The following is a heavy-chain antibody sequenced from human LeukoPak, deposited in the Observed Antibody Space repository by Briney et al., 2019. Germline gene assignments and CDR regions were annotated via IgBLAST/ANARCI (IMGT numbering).Heavy chain of an antibody. V-gene: IGHV1-69*04. CDR2: IIPILGIA. Sequence: SVKVSCKASGGTFSNYAISWVRQAPGQGLEWMGRIIPILGIANYAQKFQGRVTITADKSTSTAYVELSSLRSEDTAVYYCARVFGYSYGHIDYWGQGTLVTVSS. J-gene: IGHJ4*02. CDR1: GGTFSNYA. D-gene: IGHD5-18*01. CDR3: ARVFGYSYGHIDY.